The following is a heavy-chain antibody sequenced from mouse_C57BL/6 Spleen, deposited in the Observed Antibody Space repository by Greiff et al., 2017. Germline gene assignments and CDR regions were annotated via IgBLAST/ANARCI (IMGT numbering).Heavy chain of an antibody. CDR2: ISSGSSTI. J-gene: IGHJ3*01. V-gene: IGHV5-17*01. CDR1: GFTFSDYG. Sequence: EVQGVESGGGLVKPGGSLKLSCAASGFTFSDYGMHWVRQAPEKGLEWVAYISSGSSTIYYADTVKGRFTISRDNAKNTLFLQMTSLRSEDTAMYYCARPLYDYDAWFAYWGQGTLVTVSA. D-gene: IGHD2-4*01. CDR3: ARPLYDYDAWFAY.